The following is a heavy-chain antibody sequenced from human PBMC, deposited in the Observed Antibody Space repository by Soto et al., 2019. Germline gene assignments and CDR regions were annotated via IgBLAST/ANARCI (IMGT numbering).Heavy chain of an antibody. CDR1: GYTFTGYY. J-gene: IGHJ4*02. Sequence: QVQLVQSGAEVKKPGASVKVSCKASGYTFTGYYMHWVRQAPGQGLEWMGWINPNSGGTNYAQKFQGWVTMTRDTSISTAYMELSRLRSDDTAVYYCARDRSPGWPLYYFDYWGQGTLVTVSS. CDR2: INPNSGGT. V-gene: IGHV1-2*04. CDR3: ARDRSPGWPLYYFDY.